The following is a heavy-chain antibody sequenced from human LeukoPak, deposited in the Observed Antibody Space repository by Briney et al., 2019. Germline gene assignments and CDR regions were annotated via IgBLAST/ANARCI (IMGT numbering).Heavy chain of an antibody. CDR3: ARGILWFGEPYYYYYGMDV. V-gene: IGHV1-8*01. D-gene: IGHD3-10*01. CDR1: GYTFTSYD. Sequence: GASVKVSCKASGYTFTSYDINWVRQATGQGLEWIGWMNPNSGNTGYAQKFQGRVTMTRNTSISTAYMELSSLRSEDTAVYYCARGILWFGEPYYYYYGMDVWGQGTTVTVSS. J-gene: IGHJ6*02. CDR2: MNPNSGNT.